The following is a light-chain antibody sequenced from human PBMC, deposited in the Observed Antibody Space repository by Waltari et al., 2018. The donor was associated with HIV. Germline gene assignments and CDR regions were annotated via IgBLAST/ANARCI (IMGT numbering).Light chain of an antibody. Sequence: YGLTQPTSMSESLGQTATITCAGDHLSLKSTSRDKQIPGQSPVLVISADSKRPSGVPGRFSGSNSGNISTLTIKEAQVIDEADYYCQAWDTIREIFGGGTKLHVL. CDR2: ADS. V-gene: IGLV3-1*01. CDR1: HLSLKS. CDR3: QAWDTIREI. J-gene: IGLJ2*01.